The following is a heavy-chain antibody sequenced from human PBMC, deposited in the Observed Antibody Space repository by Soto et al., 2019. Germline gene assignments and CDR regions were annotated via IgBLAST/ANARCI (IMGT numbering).Heavy chain of an antibody. CDR3: AIRSYTSTWYPWFDP. CDR1: GSIRSNNYY. J-gene: IGHJ5*01. Sequence: SEALSLTCIVSGSIRSNNYYWGWIRQPPGKGLEWIGSIYSSGSAYYNPPLKSRVTMSVDTSKNQFSLKLSSVTAADTSVYYCAIRSYTSTWYPWFDPWGQGTLVTVS. V-gene: IGHV4-39*01. D-gene: IGHD6-13*01. CDR2: IYSSGSA.